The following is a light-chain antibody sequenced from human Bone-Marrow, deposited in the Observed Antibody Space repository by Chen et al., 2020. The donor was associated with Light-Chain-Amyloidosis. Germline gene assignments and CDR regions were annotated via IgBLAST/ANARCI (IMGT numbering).Light chain of an antibody. V-gene: IGLV3-21*02. Sequence: SYVLTQPSSVSVAPGQTATIACGGNNIGSTSVHWYQQTPGQAPLLVVYDDSDRPSGIPERLSGSNAGNTATLTISRVEAGDEADYYCQVWDRGSDRPVFGGGTELTVL. CDR2: DDS. CDR1: NIGSTS. J-gene: IGLJ3*02. CDR3: QVWDRGSDRPV.